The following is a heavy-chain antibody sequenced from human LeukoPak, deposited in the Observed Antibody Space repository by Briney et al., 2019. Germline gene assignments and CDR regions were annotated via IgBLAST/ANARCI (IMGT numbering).Heavy chain of an antibody. CDR2: IYPGDSDT. D-gene: IGHD2-15*01. J-gene: IGHJ6*03. CDR1: GYSFTSYW. CDR3: ARHNPSYKYCSGGSCLMDV. V-gene: IGHV5-51*01. Sequence: GESLKISCKGSGYSFTSYWIGWVRQMPGKGLEWMGIIYPGDSDTRYSPSFQGQVTISADKSISTAYLQWSSLKASDTAMYYCARHNPSYKYCSGGSCLMDVWGKGTTVTVSS.